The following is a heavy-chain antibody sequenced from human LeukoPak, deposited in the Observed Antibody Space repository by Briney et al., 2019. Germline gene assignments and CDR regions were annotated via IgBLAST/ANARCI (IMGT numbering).Heavy chain of an antibody. V-gene: IGHV3-23*01. Sequence: GGSLRLSCAASGFTFSSYAMSWVRQAPGKGLEWVSAISGSGGSTYYADSVKGRFTISRDNSKNTLYLQMNSLRAEDTAVYYCAKDGGLYCGGDCYPLYYFDYWGQGTPVTVSS. CDR2: ISGSGGST. D-gene: IGHD2-21*02. J-gene: IGHJ4*02. CDR3: AKDGGLYCGGDCYPLYYFDY. CDR1: GFTFSSYA.